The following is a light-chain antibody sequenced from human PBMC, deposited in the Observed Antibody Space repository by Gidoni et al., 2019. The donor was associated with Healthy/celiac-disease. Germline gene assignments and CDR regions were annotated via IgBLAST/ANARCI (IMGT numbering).Light chain of an antibody. V-gene: IGLV3-1*01. CDR2: QDS. J-gene: IGLJ2*01. CDR3: QAWDSSVV. CDR1: KLGDKY. Sequence: SYELTQPPSVSVSPGQTASITCSGDKLGDKYACCYQQKPGQSPVLVIYQDSKRPSGIPERFSGSNSGNTATLTISGTQAMDEADYSCQAWDSSVVFGGGTKLTVL.